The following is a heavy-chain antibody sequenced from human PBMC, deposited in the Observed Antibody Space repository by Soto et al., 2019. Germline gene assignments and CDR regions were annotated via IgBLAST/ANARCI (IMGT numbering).Heavy chain of an antibody. J-gene: IGHJ5*02. CDR3: AREGGSGWLVWFDP. V-gene: IGHV1-69*06. CDR1: GGNFSRYA. D-gene: IGHD6-19*01. CDR2: IIAIFGTA. Sequence: ASVKISCKDSGGNFSRYAISWVRQAPGQGLEWMGGIIAIFGTANYAQKFQGRVTITADKSTSTAYMELSSLRSEATDVYSCAREGGSGWLVWFDPWGQGTLVTVSS.